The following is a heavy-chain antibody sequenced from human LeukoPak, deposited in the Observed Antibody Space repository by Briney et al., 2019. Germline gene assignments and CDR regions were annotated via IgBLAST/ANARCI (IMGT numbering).Heavy chain of an antibody. Sequence: GGSLRLSCAASGFTFSSYAMHWVRQAPGKGLEWVAAISYDGSNKYYADSVKGRFTISRDNSKNTLYLQMNSLRAEDTAVYYCARELYSSPPLIYYYGMDVWGQGTTVTVSS. J-gene: IGHJ6*02. D-gene: IGHD6-13*01. V-gene: IGHV3-30-3*01. CDR3: ARELYSSPPLIYYYGMDV. CDR2: ISYDGSNK. CDR1: GFTFSSYA.